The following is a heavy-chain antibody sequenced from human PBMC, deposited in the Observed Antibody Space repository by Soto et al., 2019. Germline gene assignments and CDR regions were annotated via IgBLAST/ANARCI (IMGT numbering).Heavy chain of an antibody. V-gene: IGHV3-74*01. D-gene: IGHD6-6*01. CDR1: GLTFSSYW. CDR2: INKDGSTT. CDR3: ARDYSSSFDP. Sequence: SLRLSCAASGLTFSSYWMHWVRQAPGKGLVWVSRINKDGSTTGHAESVKGRFTISRDNAKNTLYLQMNSLRAEDTAVYYCARDYSSSFDPWGQGTPVTVSS. J-gene: IGHJ5*02.